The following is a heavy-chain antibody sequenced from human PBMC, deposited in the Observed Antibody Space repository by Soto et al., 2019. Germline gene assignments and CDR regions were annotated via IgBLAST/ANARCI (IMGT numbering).Heavy chain of an antibody. J-gene: IGHJ6*02. D-gene: IGHD2-2*01. V-gene: IGHV4-31*03. CDR1: GGSISSGGYY. CDR2: IYYSGST. CDR3: ASSYAGGANRFYYYGMDV. Sequence: SETLSLTCTVSGGSISSGGYYWSWIRQHPGKGLEWIGYIYYSGSTYYNPSLKSRVTISVDTSKNQFSLKLSSVTAADTAVYYCASSYAGGANRFYYYGMDVWGQGTTVTVSS.